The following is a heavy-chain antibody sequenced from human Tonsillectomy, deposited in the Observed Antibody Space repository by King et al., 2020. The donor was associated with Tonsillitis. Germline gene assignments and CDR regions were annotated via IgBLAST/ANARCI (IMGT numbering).Heavy chain of an antibody. J-gene: IGHJ4*02. V-gene: IGHV1-2*02. D-gene: IGHD6-19*01. CDR3: ATYNVEVAGFDY. CDR1: GHIFTDDY. Sequence: VQLVESGAEVKKPGASGKVSCKASGHIFTDDYMHWVRQAPGQGLEWMGWINPNSGGTNYAQKFQGRVTMTRDTSISTAYMELSRLRSDDTAVFYCATYNVEVAGFDYWGQGTLVTVSS. CDR2: INPNSGGT.